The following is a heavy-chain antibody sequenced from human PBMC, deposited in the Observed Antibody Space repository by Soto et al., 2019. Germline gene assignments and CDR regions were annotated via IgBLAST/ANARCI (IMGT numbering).Heavy chain of an antibody. CDR2: IYSGGST. D-gene: IGHD3-9*01. V-gene: IGHV3-53*01. CDR1: GFTVSSNY. CDR3: ARESGYDILTGYSDV. J-gene: IGHJ6*02. Sequence: PGGSLRLSCAASGFTVSSNYMSWVRQAPGKGLEWVSVIYSGGSTYYADSVKGRFTISRDNSKNTLYLQMNSLRAEDTAVYYCARESGYDILTGYSDVRGQGTTVTVSS.